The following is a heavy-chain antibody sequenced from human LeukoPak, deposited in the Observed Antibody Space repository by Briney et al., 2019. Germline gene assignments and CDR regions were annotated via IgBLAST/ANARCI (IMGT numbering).Heavy chain of an antibody. CDR2: INPNSGGT. CDR1: GYTFTGYY. V-gene: IGHV1-2*06. D-gene: IGHD3-9*01. J-gene: IGHJ4*02. CDR3: ARSPSYYDILTGYYRGDFDY. Sequence: ASVKVSCKASGYTFTGYYMHWVRQAPGQGLEWMGRINPNSGGTNYAQKFQGRVTMTRDTSISTAYMELSRLISDDTAVYYCARSPSYYDILTGYYRGDFDYWGQGTLVTVSS.